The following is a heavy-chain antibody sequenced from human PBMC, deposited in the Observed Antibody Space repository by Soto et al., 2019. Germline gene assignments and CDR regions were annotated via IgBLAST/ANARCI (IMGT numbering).Heavy chain of an antibody. J-gene: IGHJ5*02. V-gene: IGHV4-30-4*01. Sequence: SETLSLTCSVSGGSISSGDYYWSWIRQPPGKGLEWIGYIYYSGSTYYNPSLKSRVTISVDTSKNQFSLKLSSVTAADTAVYYCARGVQEEPRFWRGGLYWFDPWGQGTLVTVSS. CDR1: GGSISSGDYY. CDR2: IYYSGST. CDR3: ARGVQEEPRFWRGGLYWFDP. D-gene: IGHD2-15*01.